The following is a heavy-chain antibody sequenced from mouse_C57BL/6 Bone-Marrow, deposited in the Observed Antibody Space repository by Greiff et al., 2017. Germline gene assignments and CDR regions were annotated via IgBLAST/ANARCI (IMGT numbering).Heavy chain of an antibody. J-gene: IGHJ3*01. CDR3: ARKIFYYYGSSYGWFAY. D-gene: IGHD1-1*01. Sequence: QVQLQQPGAELVKPGASVKLSCKASGYTFTSYWMHWVKQRPGKGLEWIGMIHPNSGSTNYNEKFKSKATLTVDKSSSTAYMQLSSLTSEDSAVYYCARKIFYYYGSSYGWFAYWGQGTLVTVSA. V-gene: IGHV1-64*01. CDR2: IHPNSGST. CDR1: GYTFTSYW.